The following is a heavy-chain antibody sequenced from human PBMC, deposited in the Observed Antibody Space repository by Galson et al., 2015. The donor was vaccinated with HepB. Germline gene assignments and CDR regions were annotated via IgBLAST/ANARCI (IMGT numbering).Heavy chain of an antibody. Sequence: SETLSLTCGIYDGSFSGYYWSWIRQPPGKGLEWIGDINQGQTAYYNPSLKSRVTMSVDTSKSQFSLKLTSVTAADTAMYYCARSYRKIMLPKKGTAFDFWGQGTMVSVSS. CDR1: DGSFSGYY. CDR3: ARSYRKIMLPKKGTAFDF. D-gene: IGHD3-16*02. V-gene: IGHV4-34*10. CDR2: INQGQTA. J-gene: IGHJ3*01.